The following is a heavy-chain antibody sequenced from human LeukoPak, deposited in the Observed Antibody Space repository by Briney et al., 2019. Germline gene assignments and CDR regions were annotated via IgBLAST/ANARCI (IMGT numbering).Heavy chain of an antibody. CDR2: IYTSGST. CDR3: ARGSDKGIGI. V-gene: IGHV4-61*02. CDR1: GGSISSGSYY. Sequence: PSETLSLTCTVSGGSISSGSYYWSWIRQPAGKGLEWIGRIYTSGSTYYNPSLKSRVTISVDTSKNQFSLKLSSVTAADTAVYYCARGSDKGIGIWGQGTMVTVSS. J-gene: IGHJ3*02. D-gene: IGHD6-13*01.